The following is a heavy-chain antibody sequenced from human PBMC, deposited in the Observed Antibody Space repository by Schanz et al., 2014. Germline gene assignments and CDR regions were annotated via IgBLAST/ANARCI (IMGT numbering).Heavy chain of an antibody. Sequence: QVQLVQSGAEVRKPGASVKVSCKASGYTFTSHGISWVRQAPGQGLEWMGWITAYNGDTNYAQKLQGRVTMTADTSTNTIYMELRSLRSDDSAVYYCARGQDDILAGAEYYYGMDVWGQGTTXTVS. V-gene: IGHV1-18*01. J-gene: IGHJ6*02. CDR1: GYTFTSHG. CDR3: ARGQDDILAGAEYYYGMDV. CDR2: ITAYNGDT. D-gene: IGHD3-9*01.